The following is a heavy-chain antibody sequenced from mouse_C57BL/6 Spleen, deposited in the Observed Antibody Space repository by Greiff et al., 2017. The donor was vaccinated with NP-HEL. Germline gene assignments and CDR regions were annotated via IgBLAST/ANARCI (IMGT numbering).Heavy chain of an antibody. CDR1: GYAFSSYW. J-gene: IGHJ1*03. D-gene: IGHD1-1*01. CDR3: ARWGSSGWYFDV. V-gene: IGHV1-80*01. CDR2: IYPGDGDT. Sequence: QVQLKQSGAELVKPGASVKISCKASGYAFSSYWMNWVKQRPGKGLEWIGQIYPGDGDTNYNGKFKGKATLTADKSSSTAYMQLSSLTSEDSAVYFCARWGSSGWYFDVWGTGTTVTVSS.